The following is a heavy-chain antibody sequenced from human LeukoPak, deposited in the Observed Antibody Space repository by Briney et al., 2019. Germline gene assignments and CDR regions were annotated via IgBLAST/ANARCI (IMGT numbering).Heavy chain of an antibody. CDR1: GGSISSYY. V-gene: IGHV4-34*01. Sequence: SETLSLTCTVSGGSISSYYWSWIRQPPGKGLEWIGEINHSGSTNYNPSLKSRVTISVDTSKNQFSLKLSSVTAADTAVYYCARNTKHYYDSSGYPGWGQGTLVTVSS. D-gene: IGHD3-22*01. CDR2: INHSGST. CDR3: ARNTKHYYDSSGYPG. J-gene: IGHJ4*02.